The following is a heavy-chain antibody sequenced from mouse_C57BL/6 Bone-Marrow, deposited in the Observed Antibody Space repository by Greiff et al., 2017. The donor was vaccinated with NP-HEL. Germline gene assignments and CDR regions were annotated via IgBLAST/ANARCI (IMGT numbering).Heavy chain of an antibody. Sequence: QVQLQQSGPELVKPGASVKISCKASGYAFSSSWMNWVKQRPGKGLEWIGRIYPGDGDTNYNGKFKGKATLTADKYSSTAYMQLSSLTSEDSAVYFCARSSGYAWFAYWGQGTLVTVSA. D-gene: IGHD3-2*02. CDR3: ARSSGYAWFAY. CDR1: GYAFSSSW. J-gene: IGHJ3*01. V-gene: IGHV1-82*01. CDR2: IYPGDGDT.